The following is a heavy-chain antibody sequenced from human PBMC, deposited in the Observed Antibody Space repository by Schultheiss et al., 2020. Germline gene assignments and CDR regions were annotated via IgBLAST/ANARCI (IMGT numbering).Heavy chain of an antibody. Sequence: GGSLRLSCAASGFTFSSYSMNWVRQAPGKGLEWVSSISSSSSYIYYADSVKGRFTISRDNAKNSLYLQMNSLRAEDTAVYYCARVSGSRRFDPWGQGTLVTVSS. CDR1: GFTFSSYS. CDR2: ISSSSSYI. V-gene: IGHV3-21*01. D-gene: IGHD3-10*01. CDR3: ARVSGSRRFDP. J-gene: IGHJ5*02.